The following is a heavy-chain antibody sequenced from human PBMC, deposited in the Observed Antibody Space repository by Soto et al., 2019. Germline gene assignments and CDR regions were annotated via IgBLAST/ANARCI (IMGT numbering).Heavy chain of an antibody. V-gene: IGHV1-18*01. Sequence: QVQLVQSGAEVKKPGASVKVSCKASGSTFPSSTVSWVRQAPGQGLEWMGWINAHNGNTKYAQKCQVRLTMTTDTSTGTGYMELRSLRSDDTAILFCAIADYCDPDYWGQGTLVTVSS. D-gene: IGHD4-17*01. CDR3: AIADYCDPDY. CDR2: INAHNGNT. J-gene: IGHJ4*02. CDR1: GSTFPSST.